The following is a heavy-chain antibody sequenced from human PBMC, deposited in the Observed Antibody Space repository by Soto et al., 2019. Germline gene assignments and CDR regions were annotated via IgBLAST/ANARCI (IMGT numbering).Heavy chain of an antibody. CDR2: INSDGSST. D-gene: IGHD3-22*01. V-gene: IGHV3-74*01. CDR1: GFTFSSYW. Sequence: GGSLRLSCAASGFTFSSYWMHWVRQAPGKGLVWVSRINSDGSSTSYADSVKGRFTISRDNAKNTLYLQMNSLRTEDSAVYYCARVDRTITTFYYYGMDVWGQGTTVTVSS. J-gene: IGHJ6*02. CDR3: ARVDRTITTFYYYGMDV.